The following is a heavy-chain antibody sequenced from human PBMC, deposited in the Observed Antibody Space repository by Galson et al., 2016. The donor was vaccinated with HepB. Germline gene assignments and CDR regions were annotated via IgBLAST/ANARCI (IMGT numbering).Heavy chain of an antibody. V-gene: IGHV3-11*01. Sequence: LRLSCAASGFTFSYYYMSWIRQAPGKGLEWVSYISGDGRTINYADSVKGRFTISRDNAENSLYLHMNSLTGEDTAVYYCARMFPLYSSGWYVRGDGWFDPWGQGTLVTVSS. CDR2: ISGDGRTI. CDR3: ARMFPLYSSGWYVRGDGWFDP. CDR1: GFTFSYYY. D-gene: IGHD6-19*01. J-gene: IGHJ5*02.